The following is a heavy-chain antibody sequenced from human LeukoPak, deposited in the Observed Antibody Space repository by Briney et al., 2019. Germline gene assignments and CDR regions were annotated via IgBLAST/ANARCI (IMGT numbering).Heavy chain of an antibody. CDR3: ARDGVGEYSSTFDY. J-gene: IGHJ4*02. CDR2: IGTAGDT. D-gene: IGHD6-6*01. CDR1: GFTFSSYD. V-gene: IGHV3-13*01. Sequence: PGGSLRLSCAASGFTFSSYDMHWVRQATGKGLEWVSAIGTAGDTYYPGSVKGRFTISRENAKYSLYLQMDSLRAEDTAVYYCARDGVGEYSSTFDYWGQGTLVTVSS.